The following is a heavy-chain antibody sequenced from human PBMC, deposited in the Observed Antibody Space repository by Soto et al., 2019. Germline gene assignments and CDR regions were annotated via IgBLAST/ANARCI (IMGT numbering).Heavy chain of an antibody. D-gene: IGHD4-17*01. Sequence: QLQLQESGPGLVKPSETLSLTCTVSGGSISSGSYYWGWIRQPPGKGLEWIGSIYYSGSTYYNPSLKSRVTISVDTSKNQFSLKLSSVTAADTAVYYCARRVHYGVLDYWGQGTLVTVSS. V-gene: IGHV4-39*01. J-gene: IGHJ4*02. CDR3: ARRVHYGVLDY. CDR1: GGSISSGSYY. CDR2: IYYSGST.